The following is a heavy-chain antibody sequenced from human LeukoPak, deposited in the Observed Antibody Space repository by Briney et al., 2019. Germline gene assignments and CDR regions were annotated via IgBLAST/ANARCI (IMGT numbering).Heavy chain of an antibody. CDR2: INHSGST. D-gene: IGHD3-10*01. Sequence: PSETLSLTCAVYGGSFSGYYWSWIRQPPGKGLEWIGEINHSGSTNYNPSLKSRVTISVDTSKNQFSLKLSSVTAADTAVYYCVRAFYRITLGWGQGTLVTVSS. CDR3: VRAFYRITLG. V-gene: IGHV4-34*01. J-gene: IGHJ4*02. CDR1: GGSFSGYY.